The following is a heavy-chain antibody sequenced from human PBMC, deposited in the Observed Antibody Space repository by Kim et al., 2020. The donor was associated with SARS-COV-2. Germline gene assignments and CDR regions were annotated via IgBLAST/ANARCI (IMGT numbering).Heavy chain of an antibody. J-gene: IGHJ6*02. V-gene: IGHV5-51*01. CDR1: GYSFTSYW. CDR2: IYPGDSDT. CDR3: ARSIVVVPAAITAYYYYGMDV. Sequence: GASLKISCKGSGYSFTSYWNGWVRQMPGKGLEWVGIIYPGDSDTRYSPSFQGQVTISADKSISTAYLQWSSLKASETAMYYCARSIVVVPAAITAYYYYGMDVWGQGTTVTVSS. D-gene: IGHD2-2*02.